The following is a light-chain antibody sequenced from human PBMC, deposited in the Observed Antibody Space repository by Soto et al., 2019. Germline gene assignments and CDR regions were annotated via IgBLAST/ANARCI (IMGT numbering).Light chain of an antibody. CDR2: GAS. J-gene: IGKJ1*01. Sequence: IALTQSPGTLSLSPGERATLSCRASQSVSNNYLAWYQQKPGQAPRLLIYGASSRATGIPDRFSGSGSGTDFTLTISRLEPEDFAVYYCHQYGSSSWTFGQGTKVDIK. V-gene: IGKV3-20*01. CDR3: HQYGSSSWT. CDR1: QSVSNNY.